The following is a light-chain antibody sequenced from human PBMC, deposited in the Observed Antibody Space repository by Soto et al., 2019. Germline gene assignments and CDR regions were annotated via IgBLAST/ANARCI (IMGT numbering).Light chain of an antibody. Sequence: DIQMTQSPSSLSATVGDRVTITCRASQGISNYLAWHQQKTGKVPKLLIYAASTLQPGVPSRFSGSGSGTDFTLTISRLQPEDFATYYCQKYNGAPPETFGPGTKVAIK. CDR1: QGISNY. CDR2: AAS. V-gene: IGKV1-27*01. J-gene: IGKJ3*01. CDR3: QKYNGAPPET.